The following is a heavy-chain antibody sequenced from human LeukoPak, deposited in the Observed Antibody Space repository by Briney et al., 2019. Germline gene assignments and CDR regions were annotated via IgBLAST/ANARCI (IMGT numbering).Heavy chain of an antibody. J-gene: IGHJ6*02. V-gene: IGHV3-53*01. CDR1: GFTVNNNC. CDR2: IYSDDST. D-gene: IGHD3-10*01. CDR3: ARERIYFGSGRDLTDARLFYCYGMDV. Sequence: GGSLRLSCVASGFTVNNNCMTWVRQAPGKGLEWVSVIYSDDSTHYSDSVKGRFTISRDNSESTLYLQMNSVRAEDTAVYYCARERIYFGSGRDLTDARLFYCYGMDVWGQGTTVTVSS.